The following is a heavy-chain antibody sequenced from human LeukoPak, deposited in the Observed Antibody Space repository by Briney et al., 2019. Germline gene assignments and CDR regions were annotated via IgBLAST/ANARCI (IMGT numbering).Heavy chain of an antibody. CDR2: VYTSGST. J-gene: IGHJ3*02. CDR1: GGSISGYY. D-gene: IGHD1-7*01. V-gene: IGHV4-4*07. CDR3: ARLITGTTTAFDI. Sequence: SETLSLTCSVSGGSISGYYWTWIRQPAGKGLECIGRVYTSGSTHYNPSLKTRLTMSVDTSKNQFSLKLSSVTAADTAVYYCARLITGTTTAFDIWGQGTMVTVSS.